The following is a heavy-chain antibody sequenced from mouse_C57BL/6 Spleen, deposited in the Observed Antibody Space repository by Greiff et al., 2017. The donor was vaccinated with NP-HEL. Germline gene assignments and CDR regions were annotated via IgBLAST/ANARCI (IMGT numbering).Heavy chain of an antibody. J-gene: IGHJ3*01. CDR3: ARGGYDHWFAY. V-gene: IGHV1-64*01. Sequence: VQLQQPGAELVKPGASVKLSCKASGYTFTSYWMHWVKKRPGQGLEWIGMIHPNSGSTNYNEKFKSKATLTVDKSSSTAYMQLSSLTSEDSAVYYCARGGYDHWFAYWGQGTLVTVSA. D-gene: IGHD2-3*01. CDR2: IHPNSGST. CDR1: GYTFTSYW.